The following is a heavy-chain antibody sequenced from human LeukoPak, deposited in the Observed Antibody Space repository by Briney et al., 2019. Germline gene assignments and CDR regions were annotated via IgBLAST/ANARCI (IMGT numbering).Heavy chain of an antibody. J-gene: IGHJ6*03. CDR1: PYIFSEYY. D-gene: IGHD1-26*01. Sequence: ASAEPSPKPSPYIFSEYYMQCVRPAPGEGVGWMCWIYPESGSTLTTQTPQGRFTMTGDKSIRTAYMELTSLTSDDTAVYFCARGHAGGNYRDFYMDVWGQGTTVTVSS. CDR3: ARGHAGGNYRDFYMDV. V-gene: IGHV1-2*02. CDR2: IYPESGST.